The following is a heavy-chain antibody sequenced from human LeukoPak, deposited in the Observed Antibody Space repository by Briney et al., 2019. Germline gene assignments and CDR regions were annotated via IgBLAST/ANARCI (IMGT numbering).Heavy chain of an antibody. CDR2: INPSGGST. Sequence: RRASVKVSCKASGYTFTSYYMHWVRQAPGQGLEWMGTINPSGGSTSYAQKFQGRVTMTRDMSTSTVYMGLSSLRSEDTAVYYCAREGGGYAYWGQGTLVTVSS. J-gene: IGHJ4*02. CDR3: AREGGGYAY. D-gene: IGHD3-16*01. V-gene: IGHV1-46*01. CDR1: GYTFTSYY.